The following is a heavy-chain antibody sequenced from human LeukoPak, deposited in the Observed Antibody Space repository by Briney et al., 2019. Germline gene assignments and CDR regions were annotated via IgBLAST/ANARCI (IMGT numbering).Heavy chain of an antibody. CDR3: AKHYMGSSYNHGLDC. V-gene: IGHV4-38-2*02. D-gene: IGHD3-10*01. CDR1: GYSISGGYY. J-gene: IGHJ4*02. CDR2: IYHSGST. Sequence: PSETLSLTCNVSGYSISGGYYWAWIRQSPGKGLEWIGSIYHSGSTYYNPSLKSRVTMSVDTSKKQFSLNLSSVTAADTALYYCAKHYMGSSYNHGLDCWGQGTLVTVSS.